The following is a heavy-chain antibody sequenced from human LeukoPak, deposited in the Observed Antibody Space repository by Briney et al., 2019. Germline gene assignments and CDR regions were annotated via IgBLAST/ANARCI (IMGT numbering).Heavy chain of an antibody. V-gene: IGHV1-24*01. CDR3: ATGSGWYVGPKSLFDY. D-gene: IGHD6-19*01. CDR2: FDPEDGET. Sequence: ASVKVSCKVSGYTLTELSMHWVRQAPGKGLEWMGGFDPEDGETIYAQKFQGRVTMTEDTSTDTAYMELSSLRSEDTAVYYCATGSGWYVGPKSLFDYWGQGTLVTVSS. CDR1: GYTLTELS. J-gene: IGHJ4*02.